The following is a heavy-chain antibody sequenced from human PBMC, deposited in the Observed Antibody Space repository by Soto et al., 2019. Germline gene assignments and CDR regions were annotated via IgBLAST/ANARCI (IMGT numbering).Heavy chain of an antibody. Sequence: QVQLVQSGAEVKKPGASVKVSCKASGYTFTSYAMHWVRQAPGQRLEWMGWINAGNGNTKYSQKFQGRVTITRDTSXSTAYMELSSLRSEDTAVYYCARVGQSYYYYGMDVWGQGTTVTVSS. V-gene: IGHV1-3*01. CDR1: GYTFTSYA. CDR2: INAGNGNT. CDR3: ARVGQSYYYYGMDV. J-gene: IGHJ6*02.